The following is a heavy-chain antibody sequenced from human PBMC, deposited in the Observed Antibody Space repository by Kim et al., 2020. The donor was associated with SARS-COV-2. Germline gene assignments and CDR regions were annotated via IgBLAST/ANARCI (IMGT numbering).Heavy chain of an antibody. V-gene: IGHV3-23*01. CDR1: GFTLSNYA. J-gene: IGHJ6*02. Sequence: GGSLRLSCAASGFTLSNYAMSWVRQAPGKGLEWVSGISGSGFRTYYADSVKGRFTISRDNSKNTLYLQMNSLRVEDTAIYYCARVIGGSGSDYYYGMDVCGQGTTVTVSS. D-gene: IGHD3-10*01. CDR2: ISGSGFRT. CDR3: ARVIGGSGSDYYYGMDV.